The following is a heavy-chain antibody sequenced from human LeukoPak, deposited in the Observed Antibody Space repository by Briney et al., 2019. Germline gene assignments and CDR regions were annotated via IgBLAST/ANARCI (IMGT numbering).Heavy chain of an antibody. J-gene: IGHJ4*02. V-gene: IGHV3-23*01. CDR2: ISGSGGST. CDR3: AKVALRDRRLDYFDY. Sequence: AGGSLRLSCAASGFTFSSYAMSWVRQAPGKGLEWVSAISGSGGSTYYADSVKGRFTISRDNSKNTLYLQMNSLRAEDTAVYYCAKVALRDRRLDYFDYWGQGTLVTVSS. D-gene: IGHD4-17*01. CDR1: GFTFSSYA.